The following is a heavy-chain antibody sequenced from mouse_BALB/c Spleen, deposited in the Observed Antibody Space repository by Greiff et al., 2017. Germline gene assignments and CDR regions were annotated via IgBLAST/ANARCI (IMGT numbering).Heavy chain of an antibody. CDR2: ISYSGST. J-gene: IGHJ2*01. CDR1: GDSITSGY. V-gene: IGHV3-8*02. Sequence: VQLKESGPSLVKPSQTLSLTCSVTGDSITSGYWNWIRKFPGNKLEYMGYISYSGSTYYNPSLKSRISITRDTSKNQYYLQLNSVTTEDTATYYCARGGGIPFYFDYWGQGTTLTVSS. CDR3: ARGGGIPFYFDY.